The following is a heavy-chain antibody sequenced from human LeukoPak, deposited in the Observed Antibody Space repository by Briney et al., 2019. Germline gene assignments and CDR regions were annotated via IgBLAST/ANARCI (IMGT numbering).Heavy chain of an antibody. J-gene: IGHJ4*02. D-gene: IGHD2-15*01. Sequence: PGGSLRLSCAASGFTVSTYAMRWVRQAPGKGLEWVSAISGSGGSTYYADSVKGRFTISRDNSKNTLYLQMNSLRAEDTAVYYCAKGDCSGGSCYSPFDYWGQGTLVTVSS. CDR1: GFTVSTYA. V-gene: IGHV3-23*01. CDR3: AKGDCSGGSCYSPFDY. CDR2: ISGSGGST.